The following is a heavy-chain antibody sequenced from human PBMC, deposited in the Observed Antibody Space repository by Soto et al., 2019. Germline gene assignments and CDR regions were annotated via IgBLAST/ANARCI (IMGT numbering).Heavy chain of an antibody. CDR2: IYYSGST. J-gene: IGHJ1*01. CDR3: ARFETYCGGDCYPGGYFQH. Sequence: PSETLSLTCTVSGGSISSGGYYWSWIRQHPGKGLEWIGYIYYSGSTYYNPSLKSRVTISVDTSKNQFSLKLSSVTAADTAVYYCARFETYCGGDCYPGGYFQHWGQGTLVTVSS. CDR1: GGSISSGGYY. D-gene: IGHD2-21*02. V-gene: IGHV4-31*03.